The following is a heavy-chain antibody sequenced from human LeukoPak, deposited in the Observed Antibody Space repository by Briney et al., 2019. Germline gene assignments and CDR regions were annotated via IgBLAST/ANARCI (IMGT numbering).Heavy chain of an antibody. Sequence: GGSLRLSCAASGFTFGTYSMSWVRQAPGKGLEWVSSISSSSSYSYYADSVRGRFTISRDNAKNSLYLQMNTLRAEDTAVYYCARDQPYYSDSGSFVHFHYWGQGTLVTVSS. CDR1: GFTFGTYS. V-gene: IGHV3-21*01. CDR2: ISSSSSYS. J-gene: IGHJ4*02. CDR3: ARDQPYYSDSGSFVHFHY. D-gene: IGHD3-10*01.